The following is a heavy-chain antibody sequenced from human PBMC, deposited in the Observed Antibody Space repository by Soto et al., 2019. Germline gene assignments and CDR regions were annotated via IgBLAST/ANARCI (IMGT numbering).Heavy chain of an antibody. CDR1: GFTVSRDY. CDR3: ARAYGGNPALFDP. Sequence: EVQLVESGGGLIQPGGSLRLSCAASGFTVSRDYMSWVRQAPGKGLEWVSVIYTGGSTYYADSVKGRFTFSRDKSKNTLYLQMNSLRAEDKAVYYCARAYGGNPALFDPWGQGTLVTVSS. D-gene: IGHD4-17*01. CDR2: IYTGGST. V-gene: IGHV3-53*01. J-gene: IGHJ5*02.